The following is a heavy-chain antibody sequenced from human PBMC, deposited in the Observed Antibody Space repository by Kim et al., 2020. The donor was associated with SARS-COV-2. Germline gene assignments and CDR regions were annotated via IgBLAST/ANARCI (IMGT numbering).Heavy chain of an antibody. D-gene: IGHD3-22*01. CDR2: ISYDGSNK. J-gene: IGHJ4*02. V-gene: IGHV3-33*05. CDR3: ASSTALKGYYDSSGYYFFDY. Sequence: GGSLRLSCAASGFTFSSSGMHWVRQAPGKGLEWVAVISYDGSNKYYADSVKGRFTISRDNSKNTLYLQMNSLRAEDTAVYYCASSTALKGYYDSSGYYFFDYWGQGTLVTVSS. CDR1: GFTFSSSG.